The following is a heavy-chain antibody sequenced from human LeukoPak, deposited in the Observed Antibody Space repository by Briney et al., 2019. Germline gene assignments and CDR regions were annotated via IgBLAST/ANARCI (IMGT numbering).Heavy chain of an antibody. V-gene: IGHV5-51*01. Sequence: GESLKISCKGSGYTFRSYWIGWVRQTPGKGLEWMAIIYPDDSDTRYSPSFQGQVTISADISIRTAYLQWARLKASDTAIYYCARRYSSGWSFEYWGQGTLVTVSS. D-gene: IGHD6-19*01. CDR1: GYTFRSYW. J-gene: IGHJ4*02. CDR2: IYPDDSDT. CDR3: ARRYSSGWSFEY.